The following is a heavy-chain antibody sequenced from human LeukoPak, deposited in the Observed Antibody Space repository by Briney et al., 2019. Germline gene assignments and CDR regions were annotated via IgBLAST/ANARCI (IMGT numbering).Heavy chain of an antibody. V-gene: IGHV3-33*01. Sequence: GGSLRLSCAASGFTFSSYGMHWVRQAPGKGLEWVAAIWYDGSNKYYADSVKGRFTISRDNSKNTLYLQMNSLRAEDTAVYYCARGGAHGDYGINGMDVWGQGPTVTVPS. D-gene: IGHD4-17*01. CDR1: GFTFSSYG. CDR2: IWYDGSNK. J-gene: IGHJ6*02. CDR3: ARGGAHGDYGINGMDV.